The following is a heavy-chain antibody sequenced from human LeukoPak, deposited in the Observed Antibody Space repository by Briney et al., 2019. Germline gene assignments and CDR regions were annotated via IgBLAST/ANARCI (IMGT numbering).Heavy chain of an antibody. CDR1: GYTFTSYA. CDR3: ARDRTRSGWYDY. D-gene: IGHD6-19*01. CDR2: VSAYNVNT. J-gene: IGHJ4*02. V-gene: IGHV1-18*01. Sequence: ASVKVSCKTSGYTFTSYAINWVRQAPGQGLEWMGWVSAYNVNTNYAQKFQGRVTMTTDTSTSTAYMDLRSLGSDDTAMNYCARDRTRSGWYDYWGQGTLVTVSS.